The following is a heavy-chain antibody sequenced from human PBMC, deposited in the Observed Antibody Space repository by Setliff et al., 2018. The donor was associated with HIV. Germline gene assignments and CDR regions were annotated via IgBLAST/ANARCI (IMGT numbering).Heavy chain of an antibody. CDR1: GGSISTYF. D-gene: IGHD3-3*02. CDR2: IYTSGST. Sequence: PSETLSLTCTVSGGSISTYFWTWIRQPPGKGLEWIGYIYTSGSTNYNPSLKSRVSMSVDTSKDQVSLKLSTVTAADTAVYYCARDRAAFRLTYWGQGTLVTVSS. CDR3: ARDRAAFRLTY. V-gene: IGHV4-4*08. J-gene: IGHJ4*02.